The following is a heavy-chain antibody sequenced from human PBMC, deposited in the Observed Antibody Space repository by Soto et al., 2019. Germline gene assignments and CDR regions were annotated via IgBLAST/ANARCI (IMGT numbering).Heavy chain of an antibody. D-gene: IGHD1-26*01. V-gene: IGHV5-51*01. J-gene: IGHJ4*02. CDR3: ARRRNIVGARFDS. CDR2: IYFCHSNV. Sequence: GESLKISCQGSGDNFDKFWIGWVRQIPEKGPEWMGIIYFCHSNVRHSPPFQRQVTIPADKSVSTASLQWSSLKASDAGIYYCARRRNIVGARFDSWGQVPLVTVSS. CDR1: GDNFDKFW.